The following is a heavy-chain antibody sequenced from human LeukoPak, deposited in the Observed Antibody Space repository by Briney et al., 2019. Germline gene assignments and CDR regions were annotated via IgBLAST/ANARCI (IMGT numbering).Heavy chain of an antibody. J-gene: IGHJ4*02. CDR1: GFTFSIYS. Sequence: GGPLRLSCAASGFTFSIYSMNWVRQAPGKGLEWVSYISSSSNTIYYADSVKGRFTISRDNAKNSVYLQMSSLRDEDTAVYYCARDRGYFSYWGQGTLVTVSS. V-gene: IGHV3-48*02. CDR3: ARDRGYFSY. D-gene: IGHD2-15*01. CDR2: ISSSSNTI.